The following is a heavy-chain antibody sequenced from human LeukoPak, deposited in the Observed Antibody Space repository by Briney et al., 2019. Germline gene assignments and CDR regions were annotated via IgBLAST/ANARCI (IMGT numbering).Heavy chain of an antibody. CDR2: ISGSGGST. D-gene: IGHD3-22*01. CDR3: ATLSGYSPFDY. Sequence: GGSLRLSCAASGFTLSSYAMSWVRQAPGKGLEWVSAISGSGGSTYYADSVKGRFTISRHNSKNTLYLQMNSLRAEDTAVYYCATLSGYSPFDYWGQGTLVTVSS. J-gene: IGHJ4*02. CDR1: GFTLSSYA. V-gene: IGHV3-23*01.